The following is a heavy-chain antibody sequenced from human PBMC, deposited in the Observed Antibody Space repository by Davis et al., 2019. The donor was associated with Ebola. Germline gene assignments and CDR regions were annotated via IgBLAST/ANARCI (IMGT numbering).Heavy chain of an antibody. J-gene: IGHJ4*02. D-gene: IGHD5-12*01. V-gene: IGHV4-34*01. CDR1: GGSFSGYY. CDR2: INHSGST. Sequence: SETLSLTCAVYGGSFSGYYWRWIRHPPGKGLEWIGKINHSGSTNYNPSLKSRVTISVDTSKNQFPLKLSSVTAADTAVYYCARGIKGYDGGIFMDFAFWSQGTPVTVSS. CDR3: ARGIKGYDGGIFMDFAF.